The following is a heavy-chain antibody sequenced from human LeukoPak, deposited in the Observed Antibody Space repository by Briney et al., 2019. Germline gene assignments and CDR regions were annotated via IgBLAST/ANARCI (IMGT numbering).Heavy chain of an antibody. V-gene: IGHV1-2*02. Sequence: ASVKVSCKASGYTFTGYYMHWVRRAPGQGLEWMGWINPNSGGTNYAQKFQGRVTMTRDTSISTAYMELSRLRSDDTAVYYCARESPLGRAPLGIWGQGTMVTVSS. CDR2: INPNSGGT. CDR1: GYTFTGYY. D-gene: IGHD7-27*01. J-gene: IGHJ3*02. CDR3: ARESPLGRAPLGI.